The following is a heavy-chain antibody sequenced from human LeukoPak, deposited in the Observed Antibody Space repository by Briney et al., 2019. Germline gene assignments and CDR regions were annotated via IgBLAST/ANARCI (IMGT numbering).Heavy chain of an antibody. V-gene: IGHV1-69*04. D-gene: IGHD5-12*01. CDR2: IIPILGIA. CDR1: GGTFSSYA. J-gene: IGHJ4*02. CDR3: ARELNLYIVATIGGALDGAAGSYWYFDY. Sequence: GASVKVSCKASGGTFSSYAISWVRQAPGQGLEWMGRIIPILGIANYAQKFQGRVTITADKSTSTAYMELSSLRSEDTAVYYCARELNLYIVATIGGALDGAAGSYWYFDYWGQGTLVTVSS.